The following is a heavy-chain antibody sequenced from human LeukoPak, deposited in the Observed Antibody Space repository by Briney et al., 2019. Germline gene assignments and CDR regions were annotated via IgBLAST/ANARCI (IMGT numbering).Heavy chain of an antibody. CDR3: ARDLSGVTGYTYGRGIDY. D-gene: IGHD5-18*01. V-gene: IGHV3-30*02. J-gene: IGHJ4*02. Sequence: GGSLRLSCAASGFTFNSYGMHWVRQAPGKGLEWLAFISYDGSNTYYADSVKGRFTVSRDDSKSTLYLQMNSLRAEDTAVYYCARDLSGVTGYTYGRGIDYWGQGTLVTVSS. CDR1: GFTFNSYG. CDR2: ISYDGSNT.